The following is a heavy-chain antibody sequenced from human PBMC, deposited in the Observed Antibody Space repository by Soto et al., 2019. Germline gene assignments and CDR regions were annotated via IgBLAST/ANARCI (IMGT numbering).Heavy chain of an antibody. V-gene: IGHV3-7*01. CDR2: IKQDGSEK. CDR3: ATSRTFGY. Sequence: GGSLRLSCVVSGFSFRSYWMTWVRQAPGKGLEWVANIKQDGSEKYYVDSAKGRFTISRDNAKNSLCLQMNSLSAEDTAIYYCATSRTFGYWGQGTLVTVSS. J-gene: IGHJ4*02. CDR1: GFSFRSYW. D-gene: IGHD6-13*01.